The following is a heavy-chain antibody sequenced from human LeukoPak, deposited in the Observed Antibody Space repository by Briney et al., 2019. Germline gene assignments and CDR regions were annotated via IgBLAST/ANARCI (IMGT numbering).Heavy chain of an antibody. J-gene: IGHJ5*02. V-gene: IGHV4-61*02. Sequence: SETLSLTCTVSGGSISSGSYYWSWIRQPAGKGLEWIGRIYTSGSTYYNPSLKSRVTISVDTSKNQFSLKLSSVTAADTAVYYCARGDSGSPNLYNWFDPWGQGTLVTVSS. D-gene: IGHD1-26*01. CDR1: GGSISSGSYY. CDR2: IYTSGST. CDR3: ARGDSGSPNLYNWFDP.